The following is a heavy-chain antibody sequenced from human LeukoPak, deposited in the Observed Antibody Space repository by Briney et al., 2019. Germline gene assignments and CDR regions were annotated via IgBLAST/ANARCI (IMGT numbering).Heavy chain of an antibody. CDR1: GFTFSSYA. CDR2: ISYDGSNK. Sequence: PGGSLRLSCAASGFTFSSYAMHWVRQAPGKGLEWVAVISYDGSNKYYADSVKGRFTISRDNSKNTLYLQMNSLRAEDTAVYYCAGAVGGNLPFDYWGQGTLVTVSS. D-gene: IGHD4-23*01. V-gene: IGHV3-30-3*01. CDR3: AGAVGGNLPFDY. J-gene: IGHJ4*02.